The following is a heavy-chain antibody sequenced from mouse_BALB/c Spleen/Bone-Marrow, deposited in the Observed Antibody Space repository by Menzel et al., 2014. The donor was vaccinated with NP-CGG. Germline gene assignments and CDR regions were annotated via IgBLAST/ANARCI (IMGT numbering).Heavy chain of an antibody. D-gene: IGHD2-14*01. V-gene: IGHV5-12*02. Sequence: EVKVVESGGGLVQPGGSLKLSCATSGFTFSDYYMYWVRQTPEKRLEWVAYISNGGGSTYYPDTVKGRFTISRDNAKNTLYLQMSRLKSEDTAMYYCARHAKVRRDAMDYWGQGTSVTVSS. CDR2: ISNGGGST. CDR1: GFTFSDYY. CDR3: ARHAKVRRDAMDY. J-gene: IGHJ4*01.